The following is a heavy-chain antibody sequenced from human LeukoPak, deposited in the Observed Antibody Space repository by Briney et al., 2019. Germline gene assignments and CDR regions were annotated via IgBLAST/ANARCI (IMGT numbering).Heavy chain of an antibody. CDR3: AREAGPRHYDFWSGYDGNYYYYGMDV. Sequence: GGSLRLSCAASGFTFSSYGMHWVRQAPGKGLEWVAVIWYDGSNKYYADSVKGRFTISRDNSKNTLYLQMNSLRAEDTAVYYCAREAGPRHYDFWSGYDGNYYYYGMDVWGQGTTVTVSS. V-gene: IGHV3-33*01. J-gene: IGHJ6*02. D-gene: IGHD3-3*01. CDR2: IWYDGSNK. CDR1: GFTFSSYG.